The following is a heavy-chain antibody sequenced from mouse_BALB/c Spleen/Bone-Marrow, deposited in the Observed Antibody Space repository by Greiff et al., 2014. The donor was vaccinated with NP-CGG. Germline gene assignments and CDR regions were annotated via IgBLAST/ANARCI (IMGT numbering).Heavy chain of an antibody. CDR3: ARGYIGYYYAMDY. Sequence: VQLQQSGTEFVKLGASVKLSCTASGFNIKDTYMHWVKQRPEQGLEWIGRIDPANGNTEDDPKFQGKATITADTSSSTAYVQLSSLTSEDTAVYYCARGYIGYYYAMDYWGQGTSVTVSS. J-gene: IGHJ4*01. V-gene: IGHV14-3*02. CDR1: GFNIKDTY. D-gene: IGHD1-3*01. CDR2: IDPANGNT.